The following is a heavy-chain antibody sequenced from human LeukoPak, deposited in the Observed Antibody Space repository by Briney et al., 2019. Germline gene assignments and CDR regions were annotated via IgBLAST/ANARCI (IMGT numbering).Heavy chain of an antibody. CDR2: NNPNNGGT. CDR1: GYTFTGYY. Sequence: GASVKVSCKASGYTFTGYYMHWVRQAPGQGLEWMGWNNPNNGGTNYGQNFQGRVTMTSDTSISTAYMELSRLRSDDTAVYYCARGTRIVGIDDAFDVWGQGTMVAVSS. CDR3: ARGTRIVGIDDAFDV. J-gene: IGHJ3*01. D-gene: IGHD1-26*01. V-gene: IGHV1-2*02.